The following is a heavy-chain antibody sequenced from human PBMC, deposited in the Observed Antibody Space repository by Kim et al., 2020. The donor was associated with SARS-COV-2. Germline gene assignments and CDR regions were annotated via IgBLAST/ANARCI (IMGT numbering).Heavy chain of an antibody. V-gene: IGHV3-11*06. CDR3: ARGSTVTTPSFDY. D-gene: IGHD4-17*01. CDR1: GFTFSDYY. Sequence: GGSLRLSCAASGFTFSDYYMSWIRQAPGKGLEWVSYISSSSSYTNYADSVKGRFTISRDNAKNSLYLQMNSLRAEDTAVYYCARGSTVTTPSFDYWGQGTLVTVSS. J-gene: IGHJ4*02. CDR2: ISSSSSYT.